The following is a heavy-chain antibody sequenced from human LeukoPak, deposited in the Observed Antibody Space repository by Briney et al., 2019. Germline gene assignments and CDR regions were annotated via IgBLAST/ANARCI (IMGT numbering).Heavy chain of an antibody. V-gene: IGHV5-51*01. CDR2: IYPGDSDI. CDR1: GYSFTTYW. CDR3: ARLQPPLLGYYFDNRGYLGAFDI. Sequence: RGESLKISCKGSGYSFTTYWISWVRQMPGKGVEWMGIIYPGDSDIRYSPSFQGQVTISADKSISTAYLQWSGLKASDTAMFYCARLQPPLLGYYFDNRGYLGAFDIWGQGTMVTVSS. D-gene: IGHD3-22*01. J-gene: IGHJ3*02.